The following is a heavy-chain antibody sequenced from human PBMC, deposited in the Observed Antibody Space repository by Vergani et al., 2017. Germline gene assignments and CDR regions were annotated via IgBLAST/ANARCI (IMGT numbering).Heavy chain of an antibody. J-gene: IGHJ4*02. Sequence: QVQLVQSGAEVKKPGASVKVSCKASGYTFTVYYMHWVRQAPGQGLEWMGWIYPNSGGTNYAQKFQGRVTMTRDTSISTAYMELSRLRSDDTAMYYCARDSPHGPYYFDYWGQGTLVTVSS. CDR2: IYPNSGGT. V-gene: IGHV1-2*02. CDR1: GYTFTVYY. D-gene: IGHD5-24*01. CDR3: ARDSPHGPYYFDY.